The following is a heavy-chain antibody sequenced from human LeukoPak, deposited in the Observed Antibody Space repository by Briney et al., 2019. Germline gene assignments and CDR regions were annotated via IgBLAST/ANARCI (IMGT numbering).Heavy chain of an antibody. CDR1: GYTFTSYF. D-gene: IGHD6-6*01. CDR3: ARTAGRTFDY. J-gene: IGHJ4*02. CDR2: INPSGGSA. Sequence: ASVKVSCKASGYTFTSYFVHWVRQAPGQGLEWMGIINPSGGSASYAQKFQGRVTMTRDTSTSTVYMELSSLRSEDTAVYYCARTAGRTFDYWGQGTLVTVSS. V-gene: IGHV1-46*01.